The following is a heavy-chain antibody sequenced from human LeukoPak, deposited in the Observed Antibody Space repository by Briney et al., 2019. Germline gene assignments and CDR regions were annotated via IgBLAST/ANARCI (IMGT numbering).Heavy chain of an antibody. D-gene: IGHD3-10*01. CDR3: ASPPEGI. V-gene: IGHV3-30-3*01. Sequence: GGSLRLSCAASGFTFSSYAMHWVRQAPGKGLEWVAVISYDGSNKYYADSVKGRFTISRDNSKNTLYLQMNSLRAEDTAVYYCASPPEGIWGQGTLVIVSS. CDR1: GFTFSSYA. CDR2: ISYDGSNK. J-gene: IGHJ4*02.